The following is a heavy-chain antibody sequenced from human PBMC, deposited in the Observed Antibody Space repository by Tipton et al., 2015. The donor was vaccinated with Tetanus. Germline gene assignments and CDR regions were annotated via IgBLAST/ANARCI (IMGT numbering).Heavy chain of an antibody. Sequence: LTCTVSGGSMSNNYWSWIRQPPGKGLEWIAYIFHSGSTNYSPSLKSRVAISMDTSKNQISLKLSSVTAADTAVYYCARRSYCSSSRCFDAFGLWGQGTMVTVSS. D-gene: IGHD2-2*01. CDR2: IFHSGST. V-gene: IGHV4-59*01. CDR1: GGSMSNNY. CDR3: ARRSYCSSSRCFDAFGL. J-gene: IGHJ3*01.